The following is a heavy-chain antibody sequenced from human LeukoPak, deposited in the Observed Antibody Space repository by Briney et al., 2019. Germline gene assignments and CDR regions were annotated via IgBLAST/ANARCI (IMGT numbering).Heavy chain of an antibody. CDR2: IYYSGST. D-gene: IGHD1-26*01. Sequence: SETLSLTCTVSGGSNSSYYWTWIRQPPGKGLEWIGYIYYSGSTNYNPSLKSRVTISVDTSKNQFSLKLTSVTAADTSVYYCAIRVGATNTFDYWGQGTLVTVSS. J-gene: IGHJ4*02. CDR3: AIRVGATNTFDY. CDR1: GGSNSSYY. V-gene: IGHV4-59*01.